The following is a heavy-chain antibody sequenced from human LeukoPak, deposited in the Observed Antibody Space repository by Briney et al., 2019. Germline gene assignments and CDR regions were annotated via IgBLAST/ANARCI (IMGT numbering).Heavy chain of an antibody. Sequence: SETLSLTCTVSGDSITSYYWSWIRQPPGKGLEWIGSMSYSGSTNYNPSLKSRVTMSVDTTKNQFSLRLNSVTAADTAVYYCARRRAEGGSNGHYNWFDPWGQGILVTVSS. V-gene: IGHV4-59*08. CDR2: MSYSGST. D-gene: IGHD6-13*01. CDR1: GDSITSYY. CDR3: ARRRAEGGSNGHYNWFDP. J-gene: IGHJ5*02.